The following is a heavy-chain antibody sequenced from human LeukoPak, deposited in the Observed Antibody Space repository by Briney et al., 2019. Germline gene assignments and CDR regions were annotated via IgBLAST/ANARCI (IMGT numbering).Heavy chain of an antibody. CDR2: INPNSGGT. J-gene: IGHJ6*03. CDR3: AHLTTVTPGYYYYYMDV. V-gene: IGHV1-2*02. D-gene: IGHD4-17*01. Sequence: GASVKVSCKASGYTFTGYYMHWVRQAPGQGLEWMGWINPNSGGTNYAQKFQGRVTMTRDTSISTAYMELSRLRSDDTAVYYCAHLTTVTPGYYYYYMDVWGEGTTVTVSS. CDR1: GYTFTGYY.